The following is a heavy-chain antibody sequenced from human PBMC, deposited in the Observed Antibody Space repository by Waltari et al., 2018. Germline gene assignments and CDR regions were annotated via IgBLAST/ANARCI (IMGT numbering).Heavy chain of an antibody. CDR3: AGENTVTSPRSYFDL. J-gene: IGHJ2*01. CDR2: FDPEDGET. D-gene: IGHD4-17*01. Sequence: QVQLVQSGAEVKKPGASVKVSCKVSGYTLTELSMHWVRQAPGKGLEWMGGFDPEDGETTYAQKFQGRVTMTEDESTSTAYMELSSLRSEDTAVYYCAGENTVTSPRSYFDLWGRGTLVTVSS. CDR1: GYTLTELS. V-gene: IGHV1-24*01.